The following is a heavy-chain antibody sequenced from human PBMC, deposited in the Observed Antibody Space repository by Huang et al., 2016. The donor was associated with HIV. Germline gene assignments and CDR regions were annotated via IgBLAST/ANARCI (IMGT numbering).Heavy chain of an antibody. J-gene: IGHJ4*02. D-gene: IGHD4-17*01. CDR1: GFTFIDFA. CDR3: AKDPSSPYGDSYFEQ. CDR2: IRGSVHRT. V-gene: IGHV3-23*01. Sequence: EVQLLESGGGLVQPGGSLRLSCAASGFTFIDFAMSWFRQAPGKGLEGVSAIRGSVHRTYYADSGNGRFTISRDNSKNTLYLQMNKLRVEDTAVYFCAKDPSSPYGDSYFEQWGQGTLVTVSP.